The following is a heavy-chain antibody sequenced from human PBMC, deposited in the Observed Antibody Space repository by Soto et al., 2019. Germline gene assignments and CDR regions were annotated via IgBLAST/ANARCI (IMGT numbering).Heavy chain of an antibody. J-gene: IGHJ3*02. CDR1: VGSFSSGSYY. CDR3: ASRYYYDSSGYNLDDAFDI. Sequence: ETLSLTGTVPVGSFSSGSYYWSWILQPPGKGLEWIGYIYYSGSTYYNPSLKSRVTISVDTSKNQFSLKLSSVTAADTAVYYCASRYYYDSSGYNLDDAFDIWGQGTMVTVS. D-gene: IGHD3-22*01. V-gene: IGHV4-61*01. CDR2: IYYSGST.